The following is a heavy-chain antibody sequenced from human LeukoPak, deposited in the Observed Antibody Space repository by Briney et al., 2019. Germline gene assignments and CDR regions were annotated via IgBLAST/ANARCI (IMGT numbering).Heavy chain of an antibody. J-gene: IGHJ4*02. CDR3: ARAPAGVAASGNY. CDR2: ISSSSSYI. V-gene: IGHV3-21*01. D-gene: IGHD2-15*01. Sequence: GGSLRLSCAASGFTFSSYSMNWVRQAPGKGLEWVSSISSSSSYIYYADSVKGRFTISRDNAKNSLYLQMNSLRAEDTAVYYRARAPAGVAASGNYWGQGTLVTVSS. CDR1: GFTFSSYS.